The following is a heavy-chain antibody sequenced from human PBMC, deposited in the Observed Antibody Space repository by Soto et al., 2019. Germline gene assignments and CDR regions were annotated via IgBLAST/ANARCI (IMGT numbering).Heavy chain of an antibody. Sequence: EVQLLESGGGFVQPGGSLRLSCAASGFTFSSYAMTWVRQAPGKGLQWVSSISSGGDSTYYADSVRDRFTFSRDNSKNTLYLQMDSLRAEDAGLYYCASSSGAGSSAYWGQGTLVTVSS. CDR3: ASSSGAGSSAY. D-gene: IGHD3-10*01. V-gene: IGHV3-23*01. CDR1: GFTFSSYA. CDR2: ISSGGDST. J-gene: IGHJ4*02.